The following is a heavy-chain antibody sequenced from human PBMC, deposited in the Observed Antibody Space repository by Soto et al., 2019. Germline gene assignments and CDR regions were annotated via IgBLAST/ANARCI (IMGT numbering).Heavy chain of an antibody. CDR2: VSGSGLYT. J-gene: IGHJ4*02. CDR3: AKDLVAANGTPSYYFDT. V-gene: IGHV3-23*01. D-gene: IGHD6-13*01. CDR1: GFTFDTYA. Sequence: EVQLLESGGGLVQPGGSLRLSCVASGFTFDTYAISWVRQAPGKGLEWVSTVSGSGLYTYYTDSVKGRFTISRDNPRNTLYLHMNSLRLEDTAVYFCAKDLVAANGTPSYYFDTWGQGTLVTVSS.